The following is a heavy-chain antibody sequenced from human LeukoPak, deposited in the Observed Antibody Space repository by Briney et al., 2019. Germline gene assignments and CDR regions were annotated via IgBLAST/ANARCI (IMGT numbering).Heavy chain of an antibody. CDR3: ARDADSSSWQGAFDI. CDR2: IYTSGST. J-gene: IGHJ3*02. V-gene: IGHV4-4*07. D-gene: IGHD6-13*01. Sequence: SETLSLTCTVSGGSISSYYWSWIRQPAGKGLEWIGRIYTSGSTNYNPSLKSRVTMSVDTSKNQFSLKLSSVTAADTAVYYCARDADSSSWQGAFDIWGQGTMVTVSS. CDR1: GGSISSYY.